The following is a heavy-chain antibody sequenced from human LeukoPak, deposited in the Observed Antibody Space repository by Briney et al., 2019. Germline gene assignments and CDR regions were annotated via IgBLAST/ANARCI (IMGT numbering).Heavy chain of an antibody. D-gene: IGHD3-10*01. V-gene: IGHV3-21*01. CDR1: GFTFSSYS. CDR3: ARESYGSGSRDDAFDI. Sequence: PGGSLRLSCAASGFTFSSYSMNWVRQAPGKGLEWVSSISSSSSYIYYADSVKGRFTISRDNAKNSLYLQMNSLRAEDTAVYYCARESYGSGSRDDAFDIWGQGTMVTVSS. J-gene: IGHJ3*02. CDR2: ISSSSSYI.